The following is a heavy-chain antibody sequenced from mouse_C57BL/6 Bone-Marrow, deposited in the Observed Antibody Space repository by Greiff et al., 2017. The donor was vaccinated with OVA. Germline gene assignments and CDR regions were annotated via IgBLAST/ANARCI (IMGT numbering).Heavy chain of an antibody. Sequence: EVQLVESGGGLVQPGGSMKLSCVASGFTFSNYWMNWVRQSPEKGLEWVAQIRLKSDTYATHYAESVKGRFTISRDDSKSIVYLQMNYLRAEDTGIYYCTPSTIRKYVDYWGQGTTLTVSS. CDR2: IRLKSDTYAT. CDR1: GFTFSNYW. CDR3: TPSTIRKYVDY. D-gene: IGHD2-1*01. J-gene: IGHJ2*01. V-gene: IGHV6-3*01.